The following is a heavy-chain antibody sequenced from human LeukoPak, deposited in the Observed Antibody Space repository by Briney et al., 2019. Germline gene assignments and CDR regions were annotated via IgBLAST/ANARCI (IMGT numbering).Heavy chain of an antibody. CDR2: INTDGSNT. CDR1: GFTFSTYY. Sequence: GGSLRLSCAASGFTFSTYYMHWVRQAPGKGLVWVSHINTDGSNTRYADSAKGRFTISRDNAKNTLYLQMNSLRAEDTAVYYCARSDYYPSNGYPAYLDYWGQGTLVTVSS. CDR3: ARSDYYPSNGYPAYLDY. J-gene: IGHJ4*02. D-gene: IGHD3-22*01. V-gene: IGHV3-74*01.